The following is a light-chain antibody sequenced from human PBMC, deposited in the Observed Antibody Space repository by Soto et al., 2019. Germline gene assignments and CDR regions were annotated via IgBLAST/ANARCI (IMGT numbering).Light chain of an antibody. J-gene: IGKJ1*01. CDR2: AAS. CDR1: QGISSY. CDR3: QQYYSYSWT. Sequence: AIRMTQSPSSLSASTGDRVTITCRARQGISSYLAWYQQKPGKAPKLLIYAASTLQSGVPSRFSGSGSGTDFTLTISFLQSEDFATYYCQQYYSYSWTFGQGTKVDI. V-gene: IGKV1-8*01.